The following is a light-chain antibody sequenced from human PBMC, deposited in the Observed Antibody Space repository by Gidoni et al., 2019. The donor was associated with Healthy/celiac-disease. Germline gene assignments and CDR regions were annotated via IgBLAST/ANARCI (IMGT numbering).Light chain of an antibody. J-gene: IGKJ3*01. V-gene: IGKV3-11*01. CDR3: QQRSNGPFT. CDR1: QSVSSY. CDR2: DAS. Sequence: EIVLTQSPATLSLSPGDRATLPCRASQSVSSYLAWYQQKPGQAPTLLIYDASNRSTGIPARFSGSGSGTDFTLTISSLEPEDFAVYYCQQRSNGPFTFGPGTKVDIK.